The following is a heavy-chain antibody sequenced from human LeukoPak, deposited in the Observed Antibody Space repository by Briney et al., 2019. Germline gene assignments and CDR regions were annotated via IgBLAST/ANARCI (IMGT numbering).Heavy chain of an antibody. J-gene: IGHJ4*02. V-gene: IGHV3-21*01. CDR1: GFTFSSYS. CDR3: AKGSIAAADY. Sequence: GGSLRLSCAASGFTFSSYSMNWVRQAPGKGLEWVSSISSSSSYIYYADSVKGRFTISRDNAKNTLYLQMNSLRAEDTAVYYCAKGSIAAADYWGQGTLVTVSS. D-gene: IGHD6-13*01. CDR2: ISSSSSYI.